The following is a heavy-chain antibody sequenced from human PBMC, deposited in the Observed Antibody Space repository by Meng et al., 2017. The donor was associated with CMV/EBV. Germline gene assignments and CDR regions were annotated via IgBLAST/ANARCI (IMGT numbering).Heavy chain of an antibody. V-gene: IGHV4-59*01. Sequence: SETLSLTCTVSGGSISNYYWSWVRQPPGKRLEWIGYIFYTGYTNYNPSLKSRVTISVDTSKNQFSLKLSSVTAADTAVYYCVFPKGGRGDDAFDIWGQGTMVTVSS. J-gene: IGHJ3*02. CDR1: GGSISNYY. D-gene: IGHD7-27*01. CDR3: VFPKGGRGDDAFDI. CDR2: IFYTGYT.